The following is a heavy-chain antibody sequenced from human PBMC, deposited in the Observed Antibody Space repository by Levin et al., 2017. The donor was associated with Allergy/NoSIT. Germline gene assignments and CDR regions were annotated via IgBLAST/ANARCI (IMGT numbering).Heavy chain of an antibody. CDR3: ARGGKDSYYYYMDV. V-gene: IGHV5-51*01. Sequence: GGSLRLSCKGSGYRFTSYWIGWVRQMPGKGLEWMGIIYPSDSDTRYSPSFQGLVTISADKAIGTASLQWSSLKASDTASYYCARGGKDSYYYYMDVWGKGTTVTVSS. J-gene: IGHJ6*03. CDR1: GYRFTSYW. CDR2: IYPSDSDT. D-gene: IGHD4-23*01.